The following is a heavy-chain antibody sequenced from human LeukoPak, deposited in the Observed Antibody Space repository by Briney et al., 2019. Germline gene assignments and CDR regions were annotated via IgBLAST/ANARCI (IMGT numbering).Heavy chain of an antibody. CDR3: ARGYRDYDDYNPFDY. V-gene: IGHV4-59*01. J-gene: IGHJ4*02. D-gene: IGHD4-17*01. CDR1: GGSINGYY. Sequence: SETLSLTCTVSGGSINGYYWSWIRQPPGKGLEWIGYISFTGSTDYNPSLKSRVAISVDTSKNQFSLRLSSVTTADTAIYYCARGYRDYDDYNPFDYWGQGALVTVSS. CDR2: ISFTGST.